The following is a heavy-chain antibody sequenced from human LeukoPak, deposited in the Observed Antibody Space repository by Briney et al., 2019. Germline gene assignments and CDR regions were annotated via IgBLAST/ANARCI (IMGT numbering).Heavy chain of an antibody. CDR3: ARGSIVGATDAFDI. J-gene: IGHJ3*02. D-gene: IGHD1-26*01. V-gene: IGHV3-11*01. CDR2: ISSSGSTI. Sequence: GGSLRLSCAASGFTFSDYYMSWIRQAPGKGLEWVSYISSSGSTIYYADSVKGRLTISRDNAKNSLYPQMNSLRAEDTAVYYCARGSIVGATDAFDIWGQGTMVTVSS. CDR1: GFTFSDYY.